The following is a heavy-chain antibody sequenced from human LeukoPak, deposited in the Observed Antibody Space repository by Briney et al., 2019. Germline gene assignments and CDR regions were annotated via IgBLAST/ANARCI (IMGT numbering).Heavy chain of an antibody. V-gene: IGHV5-51*01. D-gene: IGHD3-22*01. Sequence: VESLKISCKGSGYSFTSYWIGWVRQIPGKGLEWLGIIYPGDSDTRYSPSFQGQVTVSADKSISTAYLQWSSLKASDTAMYYCARRHYDSLGFDAFDIWGQGTMVTVSS. J-gene: IGHJ3*02. CDR3: ARRHYDSLGFDAFDI. CDR1: GYSFTSYW. CDR2: IYPGDSDT.